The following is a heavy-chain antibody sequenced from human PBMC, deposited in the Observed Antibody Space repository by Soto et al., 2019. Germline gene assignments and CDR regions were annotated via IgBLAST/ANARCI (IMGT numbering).Heavy chain of an antibody. J-gene: IGHJ4*02. CDR1: GFTFSGYA. Sequence: GGSLRLSCAASGFTFSGYAMNWVRQAPGKGLEWVSGISVGGSTYYTDSVKGRFTISRDNSKNTMYLQMNSLRAEDTATYYCARLQAADASTIWGQGTLVTVSS. D-gene: IGHD6-13*01. CDR3: ARLQAADASTI. V-gene: IGHV3-23*01. CDR2: ISVGGST.